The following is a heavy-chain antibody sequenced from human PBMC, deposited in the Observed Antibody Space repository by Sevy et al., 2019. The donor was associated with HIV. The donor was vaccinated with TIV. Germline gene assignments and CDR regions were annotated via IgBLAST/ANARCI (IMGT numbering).Heavy chain of an antibody. CDR1: GLTLSYAW. Sequence: GGSLRLSCAASGLTLSYAWMNWVRQAPGKGLEWVGHIKSESDCGTTDFATPLKGRFIISRDDSKNTLYLQMNSLKTGDTALYYCTARNFDFWVRGTLVTVSS. CDR3: TARNFDF. J-gene: IGHJ4*02. CDR2: IKSESDCGTT. V-gene: IGHV3-15*07.